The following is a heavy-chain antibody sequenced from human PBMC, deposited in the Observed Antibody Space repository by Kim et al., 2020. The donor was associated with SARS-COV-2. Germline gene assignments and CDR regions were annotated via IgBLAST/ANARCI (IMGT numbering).Heavy chain of an antibody. J-gene: IGHJ3*02. D-gene: IGHD2-2*01. V-gene: IGHV3-48*02. CDR3: ARPRSSTSPVATMGRERNDAFDI. CDR1: GFTFSSYS. CDR2: ISSSSSTI. Sequence: GGSLRLSCAASGFTFSSYSMNWVRQAPGKGLEWVSYISSSSSTIYYADSVKGRFTISRDNAKNSLYLQMNSLRDEDTAVYYCARPRSSTSPVATMGRERNDAFDIWGQGTMVTVSS.